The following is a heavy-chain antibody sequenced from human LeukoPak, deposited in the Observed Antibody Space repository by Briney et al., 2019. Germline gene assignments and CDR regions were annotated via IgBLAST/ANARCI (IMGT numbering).Heavy chain of an antibody. CDR3: ARDRGLKDY. CDR2: ISYDGSNK. J-gene: IGHJ4*02. Sequence: GRSLRLSCAASGFTFSSYAMHWVRQAPGKGLEWVAVISYDGSNKYYADSVKGRFTISRDNSKNTLYLQMNSLRAEDTAVYYCARDRGLKDYWGQGTLVTVSS. V-gene: IGHV3-30*07. CDR1: GFTFSSYA.